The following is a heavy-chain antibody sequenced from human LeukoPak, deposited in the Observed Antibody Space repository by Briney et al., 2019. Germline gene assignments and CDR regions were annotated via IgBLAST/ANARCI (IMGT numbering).Heavy chain of an antibody. J-gene: IGHJ4*02. CDR3: AKEATTEPLSYFDY. CDR1: GFTFSSYG. V-gene: IGHV3-33*06. D-gene: IGHD1-26*01. Sequence: PGRSLSLSCAASGFTFSSYGMHWVRQAPGKGLEWVAVIWYDGSNKYYADSVKGRFTISRDNSKNTLYLQMNSLRAEDTAVYYCAKEATTEPLSYFDYWGQGTLVTVSS. CDR2: IWYDGSNK.